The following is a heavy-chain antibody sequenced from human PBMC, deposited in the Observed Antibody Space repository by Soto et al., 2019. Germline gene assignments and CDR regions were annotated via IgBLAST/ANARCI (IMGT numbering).Heavy chain of an antibody. CDR2: INAGNGNT. Sequence: ASVKVSCKASGYTFTSYAMHLVRQAPGQRLEWMGWINAGNGNTKYSQKFQGRVTITRDTSASTAYMELSSLRSEDTAVYYCAKDYYDSSGYYPPALLFDYWGQGTLVTVS. J-gene: IGHJ4*02. CDR1: GYTFTSYA. V-gene: IGHV1-3*01. CDR3: AKDYYDSSGYYPPALLFDY. D-gene: IGHD3-22*01.